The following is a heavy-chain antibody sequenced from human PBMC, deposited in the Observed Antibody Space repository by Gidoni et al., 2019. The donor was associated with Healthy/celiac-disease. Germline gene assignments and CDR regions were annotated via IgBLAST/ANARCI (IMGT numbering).Heavy chain of an antibody. D-gene: IGHD3-10*01. CDR3: AKDGNDYYGSGSYSYFDY. Sequence: EVQLVESGGGLVQPGRSLRLSCAASGFTCDDYAMHWVRQAPGKGLEWFSGISWNSGSIGYADSVKGRFTISRDNAKNSLYLQMNSLRAEDTALYYCAKDGNDYYGSGSYSYFDYWGQGTLVTVSS. CDR1: GFTCDDYA. CDR2: ISWNSGSI. J-gene: IGHJ4*02. V-gene: IGHV3-9*01.